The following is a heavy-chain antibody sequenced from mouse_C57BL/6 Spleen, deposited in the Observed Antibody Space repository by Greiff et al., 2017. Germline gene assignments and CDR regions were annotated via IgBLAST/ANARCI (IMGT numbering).Heavy chain of an antibody. CDR2: INPNNGGT. CDR3: ARLDYYGSSPLAMDY. CDR1: GYTFTDYY. D-gene: IGHD1-1*01. J-gene: IGHJ4*01. V-gene: IGHV1-26*01. Sequence: EVQLQQSGPELVKPGASVKISCKASGYTFTDYYMNWVKQSHGKSLEWIGDINPNNGGTSYNQKVKGKATLTVDKSSSTAYMELRSLTSEDSAVYYCARLDYYGSSPLAMDYWGQGTSVTVSS.